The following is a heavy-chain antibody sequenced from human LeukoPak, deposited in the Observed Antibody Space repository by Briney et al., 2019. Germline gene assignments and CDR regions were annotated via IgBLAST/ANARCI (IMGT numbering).Heavy chain of an antibody. J-gene: IGHJ4*02. CDR2: ISSSSTYI. CDR3: ARGATRIDY. CDR1: GFTFDDYG. D-gene: IGHD1-26*01. Sequence: GGSLRLSCAASGFTFDDYGMSWVRQAPGKGLEWVSSISSSSTYIYYADSVKGRFTISRDNAKNSLYLQMNSLRGEDTAVYYCARGATRIDYWGQGTLVTVSS. V-gene: IGHV3-21*01.